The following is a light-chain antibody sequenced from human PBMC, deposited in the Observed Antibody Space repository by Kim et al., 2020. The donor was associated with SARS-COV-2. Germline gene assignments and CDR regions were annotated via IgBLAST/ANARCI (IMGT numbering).Light chain of an antibody. Sequence: VTPGQTATITCSGHNWGDKFASWYQQKAGQSPILIIYQDIERPSGIPERFSGSNSGNTATLTISGTQAMDEADYYCQAWDTSSVVFGGGTKLTVL. V-gene: IGLV3-1*01. CDR1: NWGDKF. J-gene: IGLJ2*01. CDR3: QAWDTSSVV. CDR2: QDI.